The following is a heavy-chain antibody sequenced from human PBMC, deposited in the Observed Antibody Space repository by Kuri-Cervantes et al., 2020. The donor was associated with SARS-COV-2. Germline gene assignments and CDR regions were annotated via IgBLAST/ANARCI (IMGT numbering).Heavy chain of an antibody. J-gene: IGHJ6*02. CDR3: ARETVDYGDYVGPWLFGQEGEYYYYGMNV. CDR1: GYTFTNYG. D-gene: IGHD4-17*01. CDR2: ISAYNGNT. V-gene: IGHV1-18*04. Sequence: GESLKISCKASGYTFTNYGISWVRQAPGQGLEWMGWISAYNGNTNYAQKLQGRVTMTTDTSTSTAYMELSSLRSDDTAVYYCARETVDYGDYVGPWLFGQEGEYYYYGMNVWAQGPT.